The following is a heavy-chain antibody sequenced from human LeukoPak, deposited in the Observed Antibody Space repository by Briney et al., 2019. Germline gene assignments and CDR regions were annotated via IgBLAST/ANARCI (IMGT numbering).Heavy chain of an antibody. J-gene: IGHJ4*02. CDR1: GFTFSSYS. D-gene: IGHD5-18*01. Sequence: GGSLRLSCAASGFTFSSYSMNWVRQAPGKGLEWVSAISGSGGSTYYADSVKGRFTISRDNSKNTLYLQMNSLRAEDTAVYYCAKVGGYSYGSLDYWGQGTLVTVSS. CDR3: AKVGGYSYGSLDY. CDR2: ISGSGGST. V-gene: IGHV3-23*01.